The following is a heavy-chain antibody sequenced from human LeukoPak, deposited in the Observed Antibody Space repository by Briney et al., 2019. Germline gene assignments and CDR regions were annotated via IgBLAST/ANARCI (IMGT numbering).Heavy chain of an antibody. CDR3: ARGGTIFGVVISKADY. CDR2: ISAYNGNT. CDR1: GYTFTSYG. D-gene: IGHD3-3*01. J-gene: IGHJ4*02. Sequence: ASVKVSCKASGYTFTSYGISWVRQAPGQGLEWMGWISAYNGNTNYAQKLQGRVTMTTDTSTSTAYMELRSLRSDDTAVYYCARGGTIFGVVISKADYWSQGTLVTVSS. V-gene: IGHV1-18*01.